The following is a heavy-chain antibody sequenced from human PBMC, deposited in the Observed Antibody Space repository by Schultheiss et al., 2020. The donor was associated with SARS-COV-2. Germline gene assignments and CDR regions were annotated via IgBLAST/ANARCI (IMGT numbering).Heavy chain of an antibody. CDR1: GFTFSNAW. CDR2: ISGSGGST. Sequence: GGSLRLSCAVSGFTFSNAWMSWVRQAPGKGLEWVSAISGSGGSTYYADSVKGRFTISRDNSKNTLYLQMNSLRAEDTAVYYCAKVGSGWYGDAFDIWGQGTMVTVSS. CDR3: AKVGSGWYGDAFDI. D-gene: IGHD6-19*01. V-gene: IGHV3-23*01. J-gene: IGHJ3*02.